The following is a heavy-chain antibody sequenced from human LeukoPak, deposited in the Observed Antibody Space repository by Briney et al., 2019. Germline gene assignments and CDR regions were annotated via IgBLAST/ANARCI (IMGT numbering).Heavy chain of an antibody. V-gene: IGHV1-2*02. D-gene: IGHD5-18*01. CDR3: ARDWGDTAMVQPYDY. J-gene: IGHJ4*02. Sequence: ASVKVSCKASGYTFTGYYMHWVRQAPGQGLEWMGWINPNSGGTNYAQKFQGRATMTRDTSISTAYMELSRLRSDDTAVYYCARDWGDTAMVQPYDYWGQGTLVTVSS. CDR1: GYTFTGYY. CDR2: INPNSGGT.